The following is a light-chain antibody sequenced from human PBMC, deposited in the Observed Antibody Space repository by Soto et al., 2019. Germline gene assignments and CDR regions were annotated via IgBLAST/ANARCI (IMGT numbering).Light chain of an antibody. CDR2: LGS. CDR3: MQALQTPLT. V-gene: IGKV2-28*01. J-gene: IGKJ4*01. CDR1: QSLLHGSGYNY. Sequence: DIVMTQSPLSLPVTPGEPASISCRSSQSLLHGSGYNYLDWYLQKPGQSPHLLIYLGSNRASGVHDRFSGSGSGTDFTLKISRVEAEDVGVYYCMQALQTPLTFGGGTKVEIK.